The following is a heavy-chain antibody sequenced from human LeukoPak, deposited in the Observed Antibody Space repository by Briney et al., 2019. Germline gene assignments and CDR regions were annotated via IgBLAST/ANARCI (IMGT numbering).Heavy chain of an antibody. CDR1: GFTFSSYG. V-gene: IGHV3-23*01. CDR2: ISGSGGST. Sequence: GGSLRLSCAASGFTFSSYGMSWVRQAPGKGLEWVSAISGSGGSTYYADSVKARFTISRDNSQNTVSLQLNNLRIEDTALYYCTKTSLSDPSGHYYYMDVWGKGTTVTVSS. J-gene: IGHJ6*03. D-gene: IGHD3-3*01. CDR3: TKTSLSDPSGHYYYMDV.